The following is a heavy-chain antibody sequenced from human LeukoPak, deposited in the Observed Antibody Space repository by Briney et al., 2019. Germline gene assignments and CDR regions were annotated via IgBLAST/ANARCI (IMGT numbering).Heavy chain of an antibody. J-gene: IGHJ3*02. V-gene: IGHV4-38-2*01. CDR3: ARPPYDSIGWYAFDI. CDR2: IYHSGST. Sequence: PSETLSLTCAVSGFSISSGYYWGWIRQPPGKGLEWIGIIYHSGSTYYNPSLKSRLAISVDKSKKQFSLKLSSVTAADTAVYFCARPPYDSIGWYAFDIWGQGTMVTVSS. CDR1: GFSISSGYY. D-gene: IGHD3-22*01.